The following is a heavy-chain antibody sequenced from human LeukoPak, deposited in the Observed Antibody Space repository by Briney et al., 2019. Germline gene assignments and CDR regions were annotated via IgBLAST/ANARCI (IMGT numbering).Heavy chain of an antibody. Sequence: GGSLRLSCAASGFTFSSYTMNWVRQAPGKGLEGVSVISDNGGSTYYADSVKGRFTISRDNSKNMLYLQMSGLRAEDTAVYYCVYCSGSTCTGNALDVWGQGTTVTVSS. D-gene: IGHD3-10*01. CDR2: ISDNGGST. CDR3: VYCSGSTCTGNALDV. V-gene: IGHV3-23*01. CDR1: GFTFSSYT. J-gene: IGHJ6*02.